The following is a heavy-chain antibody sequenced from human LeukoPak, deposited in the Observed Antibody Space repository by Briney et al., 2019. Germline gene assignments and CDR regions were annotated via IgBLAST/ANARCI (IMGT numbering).Heavy chain of an antibody. D-gene: IGHD5-24*01. J-gene: IGHJ4*01. CDR3: ARGRNGFFDY. V-gene: IGHV3-23*01. CDR2: ISGSGDST. CDR1: GFSFSNYA. Sequence: GGSLRLSCAASGFSFSNYAMTWVRQAPGKGLEWVSSISGSGDSTYYADSVKGRFTISRDNAKNTVYLQMNSLRAEDTAMYYCARGRNGFFDYWGHGTLVTVSS.